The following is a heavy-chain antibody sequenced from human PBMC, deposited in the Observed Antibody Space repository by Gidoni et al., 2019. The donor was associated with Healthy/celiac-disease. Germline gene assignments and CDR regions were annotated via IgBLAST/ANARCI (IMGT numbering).Heavy chain of an antibody. D-gene: IGHD3-22*01. V-gene: IGHV4-31*03. CDR2: IHYSGST. J-gene: IGHJ3*02. Sequence: QVQLQESGPGMLKPPQTLSLTCPVSGGSISSGGYYWSWTRQHPGKGREWIGYIHYSGSTYYTPSLKSRVTKSVDTSKNQFSLKLSSVTAADPAVYYCARERVDYYDRAFDIWGQGTMVTVSS. CDR3: ARERVDYYDRAFDI. CDR1: GGSISSGGYY.